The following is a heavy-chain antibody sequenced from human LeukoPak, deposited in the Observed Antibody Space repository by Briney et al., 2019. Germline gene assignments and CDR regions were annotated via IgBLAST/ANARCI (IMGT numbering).Heavy chain of an antibody. V-gene: IGHV3-23*01. CDR1: GFTFSSYA. CDR2: LSGSGGST. D-gene: IGHD6-19*01. J-gene: IGHJ4*02. CDR3: AKNCLFESSGPQNFDY. Sequence: GGSLRLSCAASGFTFSSYAMSWVRQAPGKGLEWVSALSGSGGSTYYVDSVTGRFTISRDKSKNTLYLQMNSLRDEDTAVYYCAKNCLFESSGPQNFDYWGQGTLVTVSS.